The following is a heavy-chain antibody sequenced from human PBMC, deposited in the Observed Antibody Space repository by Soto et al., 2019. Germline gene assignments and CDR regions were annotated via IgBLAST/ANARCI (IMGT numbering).Heavy chain of an antibody. Sequence: GGALRLSCAASGFTFSSYSIHWVRQAPEKGLEWVSYIGTSTSTTYYADSVKGRFTISRDNAKNSLFLQMNSLRAEDTAVYYCARALQTYTSGPLGFWGQGTRVTVSS. CDR1: GFTFSSYS. V-gene: IGHV3-48*01. CDR2: IGTSTSTT. CDR3: ARALQTYTSGPLGF. J-gene: IGHJ4*02. D-gene: IGHD6-19*01.